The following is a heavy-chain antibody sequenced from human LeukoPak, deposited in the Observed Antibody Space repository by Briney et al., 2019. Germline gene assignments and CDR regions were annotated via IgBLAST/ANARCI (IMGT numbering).Heavy chain of an antibody. D-gene: IGHD3-16*01. CDR2: IYYSGST. V-gene: IGHV4-59*08. Sequence: SETLSLTCTVSGGSISSYYWSWIRQPPGKGREWIGFIYYSGSTNYNPSLKSRVTISVDTSKIQISLNLSSVTAADTAVYYCSRRGFMDVWGKGTTVTVSS. CDR3: SRRGFMDV. J-gene: IGHJ6*03. CDR1: GGSISSYY.